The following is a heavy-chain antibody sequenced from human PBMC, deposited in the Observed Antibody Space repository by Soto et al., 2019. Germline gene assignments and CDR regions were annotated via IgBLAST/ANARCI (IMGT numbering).Heavy chain of an antibody. CDR1: GFSSSSYT. V-gene: IGHV3-23*01. Sequence: GGSLRLSCAVSGFSSSSYTMTWVRQAPGKGLEWVSAISGSGGNTYYADPAKGRFTISRDNSKNTSYLSMNSLRTEDTAVYYWERDPSYDFWSEFYDWGQGIRV. J-gene: IGHJ4*02. CDR3: ERDPSYDFWSEFYD. CDR2: ISGSGGNT. D-gene: IGHD3-3*01.